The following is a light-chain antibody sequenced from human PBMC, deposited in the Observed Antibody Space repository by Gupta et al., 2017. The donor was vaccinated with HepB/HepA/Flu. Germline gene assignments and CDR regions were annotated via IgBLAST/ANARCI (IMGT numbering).Light chain of an antibody. CDR3: QSYDSSLSNWV. J-gene: IGLJ3*02. V-gene: IGLV1-40*01. CDR2: GYI. Sequence: QSVLTQPPSVSGAPGQRDTISCTGSSSNVGARYDVHWYQQLPGTAPKLLIYGYINRPSGVPDRFSGSKSGTSASLAITGLQAEDEADYYCQSYDSSLSNWVFGGGTKLTVL. CDR1: SSNVGARYD.